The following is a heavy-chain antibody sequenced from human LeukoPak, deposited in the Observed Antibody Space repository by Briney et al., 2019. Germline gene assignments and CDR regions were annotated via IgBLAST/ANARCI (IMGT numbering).Heavy chain of an antibody. CDR3: ARSDLYGSGSYYRSVAFDY. Sequence: SETLSLTCAVYGGSFSGYYWSWIRQPPGKGLEWIGEINHSGSTNYNPSLKSRVTISVDTSKNQFSLKLSSVTAADTAVYYCARSDLYGSGSYYRSVAFDYWGQGTLVTVSS. V-gene: IGHV4-34*01. D-gene: IGHD3-10*01. J-gene: IGHJ4*02. CDR2: INHSGST. CDR1: GGSFSGYY.